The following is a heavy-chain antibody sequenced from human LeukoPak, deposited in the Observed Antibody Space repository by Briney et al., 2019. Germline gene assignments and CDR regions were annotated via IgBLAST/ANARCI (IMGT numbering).Heavy chain of an antibody. Sequence: ASVKVACKASGGTFSSYTISWVRQAPGQGLGWMGSIIPILGIANYAQKFQGRVAITADKSTSTAYMELSSLRSEDTAVYYCAVGPYCSGGSCPPHFDYWGQGTLVTVSS. CDR2: IIPILGIA. CDR1: GGTFSSYT. V-gene: IGHV1-69*02. J-gene: IGHJ4*02. D-gene: IGHD2-15*01. CDR3: AVGPYCSGGSCPPHFDY.